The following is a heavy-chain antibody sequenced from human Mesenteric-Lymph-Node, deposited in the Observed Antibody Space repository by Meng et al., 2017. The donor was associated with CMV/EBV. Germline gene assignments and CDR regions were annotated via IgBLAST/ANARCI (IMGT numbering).Heavy chain of an antibody. CDR2: IWYDGSNK. CDR1: GFTFSSYG. J-gene: IGHJ4*02. CDR3: AAELITIVKTDDY. Sequence: GESLKISCAASGFTFSSYGMHWVRQAPGKGLEWVAVIWYDGSNKYYADSVKGRFTISRDNSKNTLYLQMNSLRAEDTAVYYCAAELITIVKTDDYWGQGTLVTVSS. V-gene: IGHV3-33*01. D-gene: IGHD2/OR15-2a*01.